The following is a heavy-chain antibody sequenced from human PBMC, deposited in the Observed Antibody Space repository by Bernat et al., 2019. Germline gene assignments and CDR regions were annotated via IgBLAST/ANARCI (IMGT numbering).Heavy chain of an antibody. V-gene: IGHV3-7*03. J-gene: IGHJ6*02. CDR1: GFTFSSYW. Sequence: EVQLVVSGGGLVQPGGSLRLSCAASGFTFSSYWMSWVRQATGKGLEWVANIKQDGSEKYYVESLKGRFTLSRENAKNSLYLKMNSLRAEDTAVYYCARDSPSSGSWYDYYYYGMDVWGQGTTVTVSS. CDR2: IKQDGSEK. CDR3: ARDSPSSGSWYDYYYYGMDV. D-gene: IGHD6-13*01.